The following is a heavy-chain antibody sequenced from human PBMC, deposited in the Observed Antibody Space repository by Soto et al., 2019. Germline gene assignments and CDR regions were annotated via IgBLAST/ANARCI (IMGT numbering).Heavy chain of an antibody. D-gene: IGHD3-10*02. Sequence: ASVKVSCKASTYTFTDYYMHWVRQAPGQGLEWMGWINPNSGGAKFAQKFQGRVTMTRDTSISTAYMELSRLTSDDTAVYYCAKATKVFGGSFDPWGQGTLVTVSS. J-gene: IGHJ5*02. V-gene: IGHV1-2*02. CDR2: INPNSGGA. CDR3: AKATKVFGGSFDP. CDR1: TYTFTDYY.